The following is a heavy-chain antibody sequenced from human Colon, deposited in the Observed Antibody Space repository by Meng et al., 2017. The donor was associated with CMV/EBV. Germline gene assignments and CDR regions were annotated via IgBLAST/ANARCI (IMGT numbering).Heavy chain of an antibody. Sequence: QLVASGGXLVKPGGPXRLSCSASGFTFNTYTLSWVRQAPGKGLEWVSSISSREAYIFYSDSVKGRFTVSRDNAENSVYLQMNSLRGEDTGIYYCAREGYCGSTSCNIIDWGLGTLVTVSS. V-gene: IGHV3-21*02. CDR2: ISSREAYI. D-gene: IGHD2-2*01. CDR3: AREGYCGSTSCNIID. CDR1: GFTFNTYT. J-gene: IGHJ4*02.